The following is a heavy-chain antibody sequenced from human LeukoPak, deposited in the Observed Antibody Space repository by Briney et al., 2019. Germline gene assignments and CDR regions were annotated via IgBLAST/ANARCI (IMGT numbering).Heavy chain of an antibody. CDR3: ARTVHTYYDFWSGFDL. CDR2: IYYSGST. V-gene: IGHV4-59*01. D-gene: IGHD3-3*01. J-gene: IGHJ2*01. CDR1: GGSINNYY. Sequence: PSETLSLTCSVSGGSINNYYWSWIRQPPGKGLEWIAYIYYSGSTNYNPSLKSRVTISVDTSKNQFSLKLSAVTAADTAVYYCARTVHTYYDFWSGFDLWGRGTLVTVPS.